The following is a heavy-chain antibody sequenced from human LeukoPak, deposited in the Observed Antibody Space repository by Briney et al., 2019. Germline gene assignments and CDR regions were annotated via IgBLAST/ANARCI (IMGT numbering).Heavy chain of an antibody. CDR2: IIPIFGTA. V-gene: IGHV1-69*13. Sequence: GASVKVSCKASGGTFSSYAISWVRQAPGQGLEWMGGIIPIFGTANYAQKFQGRVTITADESTSTAYMELSSLRSEDTAVYYCARTGGRYYGMDVWGQGTTVTVSS. J-gene: IGHJ6*02. D-gene: IGHD1-26*01. CDR1: GGTFSSYA. CDR3: ARTGGRYYGMDV.